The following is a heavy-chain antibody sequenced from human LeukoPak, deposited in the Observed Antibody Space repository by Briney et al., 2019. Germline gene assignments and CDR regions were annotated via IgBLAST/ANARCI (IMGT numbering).Heavy chain of an antibody. CDR3: ARMVIDPYYYYYMDV. J-gene: IGHJ6*03. V-gene: IGHV4-59*01. CDR1: GGSISSYY. D-gene: IGHD2/OR15-2a*01. CDR2: IYYSGST. Sequence: SETLSLTCTVSGGSISSYYWSWIQQPPGKGLEWIGYIYYSGSTNYNPSLKSRVTISVDTSKNQFSLKLSSVTAADTAVYYCARMVIDPYYYYYMDVWGKGTTVTVSS.